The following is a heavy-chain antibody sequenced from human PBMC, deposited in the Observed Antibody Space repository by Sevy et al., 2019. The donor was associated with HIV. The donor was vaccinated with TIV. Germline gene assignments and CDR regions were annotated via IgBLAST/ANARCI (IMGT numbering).Heavy chain of an antibody. J-gene: IGHJ3*02. V-gene: IGHV3-7*01. D-gene: IGHD2-21*01. CDR3: ARDSSYCSGDKCYDVFDI. Sequence: GGSLRLSCAASGFTFSDYWMTWVRQAPGKDLEWAANIKRDESVKHYVDSVKRRFSVSRDNAKNSLYLHMNSLRADDTALYYCARDSSYCSGDKCYDVFDIWGQGTMVTVSS. CDR1: GFTFSDYW. CDR2: IKRDESVK.